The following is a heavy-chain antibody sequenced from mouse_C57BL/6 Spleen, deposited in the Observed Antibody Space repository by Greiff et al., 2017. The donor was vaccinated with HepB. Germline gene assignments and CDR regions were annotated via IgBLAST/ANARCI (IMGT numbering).Heavy chain of an antibody. V-gene: IGHV1-22*01. J-gene: IGHJ2*01. CDR3: ARGGLRRYYFDY. CDR2: INPNNGGT. CDR1: GYTFTDYN. Sequence: DVQLQESGPELVKPGASVKMSCKASGYTFTDYNMHWVKQSHGKSLEWIGYINPNNGGTSYNQKFKGKATLTVNKSSSTAYMELRSLTSEDSAVYYCARGGLRRYYFDYWGQGTTLTVSS. D-gene: IGHD2-4*01.